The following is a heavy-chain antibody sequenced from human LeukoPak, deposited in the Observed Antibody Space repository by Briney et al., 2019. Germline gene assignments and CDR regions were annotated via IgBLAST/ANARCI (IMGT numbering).Heavy chain of an antibody. Sequence: PSETLSLTCTVSGGSISSYYWSWIRQPPGKGLEWIGYIYYSGSTNYNPSLKSRVTTSVDTSKNQFSLKLSSVTAADTAVYYCARHCSSTSCYSRWYFDLWGRGTLVTVSS. D-gene: IGHD2-2*01. CDR1: GGSISSYY. CDR3: ARHCSSTSCYSRWYFDL. V-gene: IGHV4-59*08. CDR2: IYYSGST. J-gene: IGHJ2*01.